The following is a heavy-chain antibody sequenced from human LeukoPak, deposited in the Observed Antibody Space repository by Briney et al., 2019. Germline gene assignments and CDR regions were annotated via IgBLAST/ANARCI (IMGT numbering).Heavy chain of an antibody. D-gene: IGHD2-15*01. Sequence: SETLSLTCTVSGGFISSSSYYWGWIRQPPGKGLEWIGSIYYSGSTYYSPSLKSRVTISVDTSKNQFSLKLRSVTAADTAVYYCARVGYGMGMDVWGKGTMVTVSS. V-gene: IGHV4-39*07. CDR3: ARVGYGMGMDV. CDR1: GGFISSSSYY. CDR2: IYYSGST. J-gene: IGHJ6*03.